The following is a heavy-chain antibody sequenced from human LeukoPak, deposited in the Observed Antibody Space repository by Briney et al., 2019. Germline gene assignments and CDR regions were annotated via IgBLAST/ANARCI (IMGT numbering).Heavy chain of an antibody. V-gene: IGHV3-48*03. J-gene: IGHJ4*02. Sequence: QAGGSLRLSCAASGFTFSSYEMNWVRQAPGKGLEWASYISSSGSTIYYADSVKGRFTISRDNAKNSLYLQMNSLRAEDTAVYYCARATGWFQAFDYWGQGTLVTVSS. CDR1: GFTFSSYE. CDR3: ARATGWFQAFDY. D-gene: IGHD6-19*01. CDR2: ISSSGSTI.